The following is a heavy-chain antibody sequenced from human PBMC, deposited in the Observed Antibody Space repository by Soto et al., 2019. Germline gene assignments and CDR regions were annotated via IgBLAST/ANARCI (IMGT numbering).Heavy chain of an antibody. Sequence: ASVKVSCKASGYTFSTYGITWVRQAPGQGLEWMAWINAYNGNRIYAQNFQGRVTITTDKSTSAAYMELSSLRSEDTAVYYCARGSSGSFDYWGQGTLVTVSS. CDR1: GYTFSTYG. J-gene: IGHJ4*02. D-gene: IGHD6-19*01. V-gene: IGHV1-18*01. CDR2: INAYNGNR. CDR3: ARGSSGSFDY.